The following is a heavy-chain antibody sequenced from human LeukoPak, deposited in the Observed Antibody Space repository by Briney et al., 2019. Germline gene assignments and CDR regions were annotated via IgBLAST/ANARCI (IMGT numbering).Heavy chain of an antibody. CDR3: ARVGGSYNWFDP. Sequence: GAXVXVSCKASGGTFSSYTISWVRQAPGQGLEWMGGIIPIFGTANYAQKFQGRVTITADESTSTAYMELSSLRSEDTAVYYCARVGGSYNWFDPWGQGTLVTVSS. CDR2: IIPIFGTA. V-gene: IGHV1-69*01. J-gene: IGHJ5*02. CDR1: GGTFSSYT. D-gene: IGHD1-26*01.